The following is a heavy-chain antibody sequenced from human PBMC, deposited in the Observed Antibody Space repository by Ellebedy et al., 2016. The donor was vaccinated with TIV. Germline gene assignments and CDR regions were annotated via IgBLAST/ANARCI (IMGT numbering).Heavy chain of an antibody. V-gene: IGHV3-7*03. D-gene: IGHD3-22*01. CDR3: AKGTSSGFNYDRVGCEY. Sequence: GGSLRLSCAASGFTFSSYWMSWVRQAPGKGLEWVANIKQDGSEKYYVDSVKGRFTISRDNAKNSLYLQMNSLRAEDTAVYYCAKGTSSGFNYDRVGCEYWGQGTLVTVSS. CDR1: GFTFSSYW. CDR2: IKQDGSEK. J-gene: IGHJ4*02.